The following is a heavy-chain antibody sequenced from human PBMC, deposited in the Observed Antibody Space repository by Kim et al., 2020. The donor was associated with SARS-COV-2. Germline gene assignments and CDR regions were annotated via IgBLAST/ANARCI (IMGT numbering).Heavy chain of an antibody. J-gene: IGHJ4*02. CDR1: GGSISSYY. Sequence: SETLSLTCTVSGGSISSYYWSWIRQPPGKGLEWIGYIYYSGSTNYNPSLKSRVTISVDTSKNQFSQKLSSVTAADTAVYYCASLAYCGGDCYTEFDYWGQGTLVTVSS. CDR3: ASLAYCGGDCYTEFDY. V-gene: IGHV4-59*13. CDR2: IYYSGST. D-gene: IGHD2-21*01.